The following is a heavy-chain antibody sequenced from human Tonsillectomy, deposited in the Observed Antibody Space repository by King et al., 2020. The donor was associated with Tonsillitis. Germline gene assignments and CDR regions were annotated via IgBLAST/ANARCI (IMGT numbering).Heavy chain of an antibody. CDR2: FSGSCCST. CDR3: AKDKVATMPRDAFYF. V-gene: IGHV3-23*04. D-gene: IGHD5-12*01. Sequence: VQLVQSGGGLVQPGGSLRLSCAASGFTFSSYAMSWVRQAPGKGLEWVSGFSGSCCSTYPADTVKGRFTISRDNSKNTLYLQMNRLRVEDTAVYYCAKDKVATMPRDAFYFWGQGTMVSVSS. J-gene: IGHJ3*01. CDR1: GFTFSSYA.